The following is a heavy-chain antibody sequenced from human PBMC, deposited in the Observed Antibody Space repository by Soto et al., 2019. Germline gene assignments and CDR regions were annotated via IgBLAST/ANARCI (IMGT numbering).Heavy chain of an antibody. CDR1: GYSFTSYW. D-gene: IGHD3-22*01. J-gene: IGHJ3*02. CDR2: IYPGDSDT. V-gene: IGHV5-51*01. Sequence: PGESLKISCKGSGYSFTSYWIGWVRQMPGQGLEWMGIIYPGDSDTRYSPSFQGQVTISADKSISTAYLQWSSLKASDTAMYYCVRQEEDSSQTYALDIWGQGTMVTVS. CDR3: VRQEEDSSQTYALDI.